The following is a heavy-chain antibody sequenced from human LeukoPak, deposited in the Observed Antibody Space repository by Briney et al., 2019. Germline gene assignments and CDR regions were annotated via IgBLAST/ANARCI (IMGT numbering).Heavy chain of an antibody. CDR2: ITGSGGST. CDR3: ARAASMWGFFDY. Sequence: PGGSLRLSCAVSGFTFSSYPTTWVRQAPGQGLEWVSTITGSGGSTYYADSVKGRLTISRDNSKNTLYLHLNTLRVEDTAVYYCARAASMWGFFDYWGQGTLVTVSS. D-gene: IGHD2/OR15-2a*01. J-gene: IGHJ4*02. V-gene: IGHV3-23*01. CDR1: GFTFSSYP.